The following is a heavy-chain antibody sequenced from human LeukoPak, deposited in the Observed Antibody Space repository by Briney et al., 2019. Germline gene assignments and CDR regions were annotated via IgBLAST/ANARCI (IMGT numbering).Heavy chain of an antibody. V-gene: IGHV3-23*01. CDR2: ISCSGVGT. CDR3: AKDLGRYRNNFFDY. D-gene: IGHD1-26*01. J-gene: IGHJ4*02. CDR1: GFTFSSIA. Sequence: PGGALRLSCAASGFTFSSIAMSWFRQAPDKGLEGVSTISCSGVGTYYADSVKGRFTISRDYSKNTLYLQMNSLRADDTAVYYCAKDLGRYRNNFFDYWGQGNLVTVSS.